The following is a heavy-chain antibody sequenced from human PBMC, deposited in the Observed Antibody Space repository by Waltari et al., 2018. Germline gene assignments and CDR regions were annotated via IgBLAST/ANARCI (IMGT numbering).Heavy chain of an antibody. CDR1: GYTFTSYY. CDR3: ARDGDGGLVVVITYYFDY. D-gene: IGHD3-22*01. V-gene: IGHV1-46*01. Sequence: QVQLVQSGAEVKKPGASVKVSCKASGYTFTSYYMHWVRQAPGQGLEWMGIINPSGGSTSYAQKFQGRVTMTRDTSTSTVDMELSSLRSEDTAVYYCARDGDGGLVVVITYYFDYWGQGTLVTVSS. CDR2: INPSGGST. J-gene: IGHJ4*02.